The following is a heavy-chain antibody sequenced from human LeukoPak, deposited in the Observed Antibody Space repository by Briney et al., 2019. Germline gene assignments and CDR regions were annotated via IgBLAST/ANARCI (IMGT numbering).Heavy chain of an antibody. CDR2: IKQDGSEK. V-gene: IGHV3-7*01. Sequence: GGSLRLSCAASGFTFSGYWMSWARQAPGKGLEWVANIKQDGSEKYYVDSVKGRFTISRDNAKNSVYLQMNSLRAEDTAVYYCARRGATVTDDWGQGTLVTVSS. CDR3: ARRGATVTDD. CDR1: GFTFSGYW. J-gene: IGHJ4*02. D-gene: IGHD4-17*01.